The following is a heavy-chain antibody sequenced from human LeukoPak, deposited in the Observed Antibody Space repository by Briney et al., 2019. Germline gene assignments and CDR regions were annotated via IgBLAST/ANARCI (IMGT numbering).Heavy chain of an antibody. CDR3: ASYDSSGYYRHDGYFDL. J-gene: IGHJ2*01. D-gene: IGHD3-22*01. Sequence: GASVKVSCKASGGTFSSYAISWVRQAPGQGLEWMGRIIPIFGTANYAQKFQGRVTITTDESTSTAYKELSSLRSEDTAVYYCASYDSSGYYRHDGYFDLWGRGTLVTVSS. V-gene: IGHV1-69*05. CDR1: GGTFSSYA. CDR2: IIPIFGTA.